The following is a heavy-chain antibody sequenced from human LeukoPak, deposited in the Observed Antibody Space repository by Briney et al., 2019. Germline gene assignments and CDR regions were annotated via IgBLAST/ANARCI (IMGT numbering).Heavy chain of an antibody. CDR3: ARVWLGYSSRPFDY. D-gene: IGHD6-13*01. CDR1: GFTFRNYW. CDR2: IKQDGSEK. J-gene: IGHJ4*02. V-gene: IGHV3-7*01. Sequence: GESLRLSCAASGFTFRNYWMTWIRQAPGKGLDWVANIKQDGSEKYYVGSLKGRVTISRDNARNSLYLQMNNLRDEDTAVYYCARVWLGYSSRPFDYWGQGTLVTVSS.